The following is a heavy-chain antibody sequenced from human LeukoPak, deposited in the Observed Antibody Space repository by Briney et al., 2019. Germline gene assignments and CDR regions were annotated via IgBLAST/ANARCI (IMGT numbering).Heavy chain of an antibody. CDR3: AKDTGLILLL. CDR1: GFTFDDYA. Sequence: PGGSLRLSCAASGFTFDDYAIYWVRQAPGKGLEWVCLISGDGGGTTYYADSVKGRFTISRDNSKNSLYLEMNSLRTEDTALYYCAKDTGLILLLWGQGTMVTVSS. CDR2: ISGDGGGTT. D-gene: IGHD2/OR15-2a*01. J-gene: IGHJ3*01. V-gene: IGHV3-43*02.